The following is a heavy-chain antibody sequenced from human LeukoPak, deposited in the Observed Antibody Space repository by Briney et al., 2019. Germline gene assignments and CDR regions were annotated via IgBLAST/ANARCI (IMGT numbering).Heavy chain of an antibody. D-gene: IGHD5-12*01. Sequence: RPGGSLRLSCAASGFTFSTYAMNWVRQAPGKGLEWVSVITGNSGLIYYADSVKGRFTISRDNSKNTVYLQMNSLRAEDTATYYCVKDRKPDSRYNFDYWGQGTLVTVSS. CDR3: VKDRKPDSRYNFDY. V-gene: IGHV3-23*01. J-gene: IGHJ4*02. CDR2: ITGNSGLI. CDR1: GFTFSTYA.